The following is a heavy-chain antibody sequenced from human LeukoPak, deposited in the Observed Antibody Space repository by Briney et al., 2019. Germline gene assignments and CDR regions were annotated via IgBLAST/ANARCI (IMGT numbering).Heavy chain of an antibody. J-gene: IGHJ4*02. CDR1: GLTFSSYA. CDR2: ISYDGSNK. V-gene: IGHV3-30-3*01. CDR3: ARDLTIFGVVIPNALDY. D-gene: IGHD3-3*01. Sequence: GGSLRLSCAASGLTFSSYAMHWVRQAPGKGLEWVAVISYDGSNKYYADSVKGRFTISRDNSKNTLYLQMNSLRAEDTAVYYCARDLTIFGVVIPNALDYWGQGTLVTVSS.